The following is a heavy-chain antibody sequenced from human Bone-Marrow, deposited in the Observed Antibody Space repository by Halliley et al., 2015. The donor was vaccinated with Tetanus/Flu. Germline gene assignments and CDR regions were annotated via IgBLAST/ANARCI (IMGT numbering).Heavy chain of an antibody. J-gene: IGHJ4*02. CDR3: ARPNTYYYGSGTWYFDY. D-gene: IGHD3-10*01. CDR1: GYSFPNYW. CDR2: IYAGDSDT. Sequence: MQLVQSGAEVKKPGESLKISCKASGYSFPNYWIGWVRQMPGKGLEWMGIIYAGDSDTRYSPSFRGQVTISADKSLTTAYLQWSSLKASDTAIYYCARPNTYYYGSGTWYFDYWGQGTLVTVSS. V-gene: IGHV5-51*03.